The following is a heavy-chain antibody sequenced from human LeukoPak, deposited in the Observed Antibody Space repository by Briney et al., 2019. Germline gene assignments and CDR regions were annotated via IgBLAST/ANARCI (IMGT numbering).Heavy chain of an antibody. CDR3: AKDRYYYGSGINWFDP. J-gene: IGHJ5*02. Sequence: GVLRLSCAASGFTFSSYAMSWVRQAPGKGLEWVSAISGSGGSTYYADSVKGRFTISRDNSKNTLYLQMNSLRAEDTAVYYCAKDRYYYGSGINWFDPWGQGTLVTVSP. D-gene: IGHD3-10*01. CDR2: ISGSGGST. CDR1: GFTFSSYA. V-gene: IGHV3-23*01.